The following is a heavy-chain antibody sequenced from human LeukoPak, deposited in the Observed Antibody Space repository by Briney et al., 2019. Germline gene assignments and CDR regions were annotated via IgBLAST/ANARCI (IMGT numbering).Heavy chain of an antibody. Sequence: GGSLRLSCAASGFTFSNAWMSWVRQAPGKGLEWVTFIRYDGNNKYYADSVKGRFTISRDNAKNSLYLQMNSLRAEDTAVYYCARDITTMVVAVSRLFGDAFDIWGQGTMVTVSS. D-gene: IGHD2-15*01. CDR1: GFTFSNAW. J-gene: IGHJ3*02. CDR3: ARDITTMVVAVSRLFGDAFDI. CDR2: IRYDGNNK. V-gene: IGHV3-30*02.